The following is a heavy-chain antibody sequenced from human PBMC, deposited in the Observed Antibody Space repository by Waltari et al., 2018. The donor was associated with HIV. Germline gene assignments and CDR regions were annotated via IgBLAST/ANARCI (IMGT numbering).Heavy chain of an antibody. CDR1: GGSFSADY. D-gene: IGHD3-10*01. CDR3: ARGRKYYYGSGSYFNY. V-gene: IGHV4-34*02. J-gene: IGHJ4*02. CDR2: INHSGST. Sequence: QVQLQQWGAGLLKPSETLSLTCAVSGGSFSADYWNWIRQPPGKGLEWIGEINHSGSTKYNPPLQSRVTISVDTSKNQFSLKLSAVTAADTAVYYCARGRKYYYGSGSYFNYWGQGTLVTVSS.